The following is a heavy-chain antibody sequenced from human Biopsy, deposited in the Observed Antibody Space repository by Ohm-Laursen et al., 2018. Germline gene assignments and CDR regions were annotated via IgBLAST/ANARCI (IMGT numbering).Heavy chain of an antibody. CDR2: ISTSSTYI. CDR3: AREGALNDSDSWYETWFDP. D-gene: IGHD6-13*01. Sequence: GSLTLSCAASGFTFSSYSMNWICHAPGKGLEWVSSISTSSTYIYYADSVKGRFSISRDAALNSLYLQMNSLRAEDTAVYYCAREGALNDSDSWYETWFDPWGQGTLVTVSS. CDR1: GFTFSSYS. J-gene: IGHJ5*02. V-gene: IGHV3-21*01.